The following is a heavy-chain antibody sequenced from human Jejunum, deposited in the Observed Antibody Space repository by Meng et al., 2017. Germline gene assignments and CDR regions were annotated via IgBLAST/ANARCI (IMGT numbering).Heavy chain of an antibody. D-gene: IGHD3-22*01. CDR3: ARDRGYSDSRGYYYVGRFDP. V-gene: IGHV3-11*04. CDR2: ISNGGTTI. CDR1: GFRFSDYY. J-gene: IGHJ5*02. Sequence: GGSLRLSCTASGFRFSDYYMTWIRQAPGKGLEWVSYISNGGTTIYYADSVKGRFTISRDNARNSLYLQMNSLRAEDTAVYYCARDRGYSDSRGYYYVGRFDPWGQGTLVTVSS.